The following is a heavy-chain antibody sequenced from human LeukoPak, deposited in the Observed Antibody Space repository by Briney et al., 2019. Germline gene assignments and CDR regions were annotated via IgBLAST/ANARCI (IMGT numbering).Heavy chain of an antibody. J-gene: IGHJ4*02. D-gene: IGHD6-13*01. CDR3: ARARSEQHLGTHYLDY. Sequence: ASVKVSRKASGYTFTSYYMHWVRQAPAQGIEWMGIINPSGGRKSKVQKFQGRGTMTTYTSTITIYMDLISLTSEDTAVYYCARARSEQHLGTHYLDYWGQGTLVTVSS. CDR2: INPSGGRK. CDR1: GYTFTSYY. V-gene: IGHV1-46*01.